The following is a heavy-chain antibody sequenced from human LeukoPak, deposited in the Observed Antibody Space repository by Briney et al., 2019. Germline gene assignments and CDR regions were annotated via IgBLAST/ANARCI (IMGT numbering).Heavy chain of an antibody. V-gene: IGHV1-18*01. Sequence: ASVKVSCKTSGYTFTNYGLSWVRQAPGQGLEWMGWISAYNGNTDYAQNLQGRVTLTTDTSTTTAYMELRSLGSDDTAVYYCARDQSLVAYSSTWFDYWGQGTVVTVSS. CDR1: GYTFTNYG. D-gene: IGHD6-13*01. J-gene: IGHJ5*01. CDR2: ISAYNGNT. CDR3: ARDQSLVAYSSTWFDY.